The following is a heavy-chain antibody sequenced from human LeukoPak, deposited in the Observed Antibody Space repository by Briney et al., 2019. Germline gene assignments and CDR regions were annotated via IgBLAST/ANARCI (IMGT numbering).Heavy chain of an antibody. CDR2: VRVNGRST. V-gene: IGHV3-23*01. CDR1: GFTFSTYD. J-gene: IGHJ4*02. D-gene: IGHD2-21*01. CDR3: AKPGEPSNYYFDR. Sequence: GGSLRLSCTASGFTFSTYDMSWVRHAPGKGLVWVSTVRVNGRSTFYADSVKGRFTISRDNSKNTLYLQMNSLRAEDTALYYCAKPGEPSNYYFDRWGQGALVTVSS.